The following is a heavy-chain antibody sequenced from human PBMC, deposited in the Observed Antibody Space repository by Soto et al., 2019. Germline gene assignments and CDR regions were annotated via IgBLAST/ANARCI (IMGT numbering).Heavy chain of an antibody. D-gene: IGHD2-15*01. Sequence: SETLSLTCTVSGGSISSGGYYWSWIRQHPGKGLEWIGYIYYSGSTYYNPSLKSRVTISVDTSKNQFSLKLSSVTAADTAVYYCAREGTREYCSGGSCYADYYGMDVWGQGTTVTVSS. CDR3: AREGTREYCSGGSCYADYYGMDV. CDR2: IYYSGST. V-gene: IGHV4-31*03. J-gene: IGHJ6*02. CDR1: GGSISSGGYY.